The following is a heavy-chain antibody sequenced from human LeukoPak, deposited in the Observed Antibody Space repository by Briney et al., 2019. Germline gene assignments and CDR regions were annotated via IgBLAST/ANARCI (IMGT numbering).Heavy chain of an antibody. CDR3: ATVFPFHSSGYLQARYFQH. CDR2: IFYSGST. D-gene: IGHD3-22*01. CDR1: GGSISTSNYY. J-gene: IGHJ1*01. V-gene: IGHV4-39*07. Sequence: SETLSLTCTVSGGSISTSNYYWGWIRQPPGKGLEWIGNIFYSGSTYYSPSLKSRVTISLDTSRNQFSLKLNSVTAADTAVYYCATVFPFHSSGYLQARYFQHWGQGTLVTVSS.